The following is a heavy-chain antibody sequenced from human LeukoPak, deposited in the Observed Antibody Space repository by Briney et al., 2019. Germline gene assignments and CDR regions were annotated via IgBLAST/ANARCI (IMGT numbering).Heavy chain of an antibody. J-gene: IGHJ4*02. Sequence: GGSLTLFCAASGFIFRSYAMIWVRQAPGKGLEWISSISGSGDNTYYADSVKGRFTIFRDNSKNTLYLQMNSLRAEDTAVYYCAKPFAAVGWVLDYWGQGTLVTVSS. D-gene: IGHD6-13*01. CDR3: AKPFAAVGWVLDY. CDR1: GFIFRSYA. CDR2: ISGSGDNT. V-gene: IGHV3-23*01.